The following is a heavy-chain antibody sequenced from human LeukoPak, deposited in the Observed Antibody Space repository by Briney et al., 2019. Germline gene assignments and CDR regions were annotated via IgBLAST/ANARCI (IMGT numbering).Heavy chain of an antibody. CDR2: IYYSGST. CDR3: ARHGSGSWGDFDD. CDR1: GGSISSYY. V-gene: IGHV4-59*08. D-gene: IGHD3-10*01. J-gene: IGHJ4*02. Sequence: SETLSLTCTVSGGSISSYYWSWIRQPPGKGLEWIGYIYYSGSTNYNPSLKSRVTISVDTSKNQFSLKLSSVTAADTAVYYCARHGSGSWGDFDDWGQGTLVTVSS.